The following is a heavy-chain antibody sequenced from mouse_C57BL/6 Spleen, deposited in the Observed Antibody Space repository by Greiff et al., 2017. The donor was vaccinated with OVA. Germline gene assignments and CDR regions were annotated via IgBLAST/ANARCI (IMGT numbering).Heavy chain of an antibody. CDR2: IWWDDDK. D-gene: IGHD1-1*01. CDR3: ARIGSGYGSSSPYYFDY. CDR1: GFSLSTFGMG. V-gene: IGHV8-8*01. J-gene: IGHJ2*01. Sequence: QVTLKESGPGILQPSQTLSLTCSFSGFSLSTFGMGVGWIRQPSGKGLEWLAHIWWDDDKYYNPALKSRLTISKDTSKNQVFLKIANVDTADTATYYCARIGSGYGSSSPYYFDYWGQGTTLTVSS.